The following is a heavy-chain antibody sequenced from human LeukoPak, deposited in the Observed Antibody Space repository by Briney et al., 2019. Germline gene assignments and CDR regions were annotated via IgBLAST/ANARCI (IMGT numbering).Heavy chain of an antibody. CDR1: GFTFSSYG. J-gene: IGHJ3*02. Sequence: GSLRLSCAASGFTFSSYGMSWVRQAPGKGLEWVSGISGSGGSTYYADSVKGRFTISRDNSKNTLYVQMNSLRGEDTAVYYCAKVDYDSSGYYPWGAFDIWGQGTMVTVSS. CDR3: AKVDYDSSGYYPWGAFDI. CDR2: ISGSGGST. D-gene: IGHD3-22*01. V-gene: IGHV3-23*01.